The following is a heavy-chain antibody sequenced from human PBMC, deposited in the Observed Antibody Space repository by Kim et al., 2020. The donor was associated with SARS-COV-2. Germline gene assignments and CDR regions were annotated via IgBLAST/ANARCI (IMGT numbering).Heavy chain of an antibody. CDR3: AKDSWGGYASIGRFHY. CDR2: ISGSGGTT. Sequence: GGSLRLSCAASGLTFSSYAMSWVRQAPGKGLEWVSAISGSGGTTHYADSVKGRFTISRDNAKNTLYLQMNSLRAEDTAVYYCAKDSWGGYASIGRFHYWGQGTLVTVSS. J-gene: IGHJ4*02. D-gene: IGHD3-16*01. CDR1: GLTFSSYA. V-gene: IGHV3-23*01.